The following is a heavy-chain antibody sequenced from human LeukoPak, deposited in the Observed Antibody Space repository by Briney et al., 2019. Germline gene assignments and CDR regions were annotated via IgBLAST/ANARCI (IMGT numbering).Heavy chain of an antibody. CDR2: ISYDGSNK. J-gene: IGHJ4*02. Sequence: QPGRSLRLSCAASGFTFSRYAMHWVRQAPGKGLEWVTIISYDGSNKYYADSVKGRFTTSRDNSKNTLYLQMNSLRAEDTALYYCARDANHGDFDYWGQGTLVAVSS. V-gene: IGHV3-30-3*01. CDR3: ARDANHGDFDY. CDR1: GFTFSRYA. D-gene: IGHD4-17*01.